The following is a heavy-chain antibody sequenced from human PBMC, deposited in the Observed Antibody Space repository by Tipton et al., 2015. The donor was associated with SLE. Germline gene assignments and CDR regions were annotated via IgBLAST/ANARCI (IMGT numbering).Heavy chain of an antibody. J-gene: IGHJ5*02. CDR3: ASGGYGSGSHYLGGWFDP. CDR1: GGSISSYY. CDR2: IYTSGST. Sequence: TLSLTCTVSGGSISSYYWSWIRRSPGRGLEWIGYIYTSGSTNYNPSLKSRVTISADTSKNQFSLKLSSVTAADTAVCYCASGGYGSGSHYLGGWFDPWGRGTLVTVSS. D-gene: IGHD3-10*01. V-gene: IGHV4-4*08.